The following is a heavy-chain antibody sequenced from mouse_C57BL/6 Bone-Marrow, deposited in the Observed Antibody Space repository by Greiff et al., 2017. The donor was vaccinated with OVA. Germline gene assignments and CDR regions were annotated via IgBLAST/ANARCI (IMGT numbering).Heavy chain of an antibody. Sequence: QVQLQQSGAELVKPGASVKLSCKASGYTFTSYWMHWVKQRPGQGLEWIGMIHPNSGSTNYNEKFKSKATLTVDKSSSTAYMQLSSLTSEDSAVYYCARHYYGSSPYWYFDGWGTGTTVTVSS. CDR2: IHPNSGST. V-gene: IGHV1-64*01. J-gene: IGHJ1*03. CDR1: GYTFTSYW. D-gene: IGHD1-1*01. CDR3: ARHYYGSSPYWYFDG.